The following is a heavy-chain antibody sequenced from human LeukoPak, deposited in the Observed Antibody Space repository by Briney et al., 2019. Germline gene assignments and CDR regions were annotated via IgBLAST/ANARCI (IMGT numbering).Heavy chain of an antibody. Sequence: SETLSLTCTVSGGSISSYYWSWIRQPPGKGLEWIGYIYYSGSTNYNPSLKSRVTISVDTSKNQFSLKLSSVTAADTAVYYCARSDSSGYYNWAFDIWGQGTMVTVSS. CDR2: IYYSGST. CDR3: ARSDSSGYYNWAFDI. V-gene: IGHV4-59*01. D-gene: IGHD3-22*01. CDR1: GGSISSYY. J-gene: IGHJ3*02.